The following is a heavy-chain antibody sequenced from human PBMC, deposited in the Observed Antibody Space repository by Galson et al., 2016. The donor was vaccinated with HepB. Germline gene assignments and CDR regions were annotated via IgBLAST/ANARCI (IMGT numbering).Heavy chain of an antibody. Sequence: SLRLSCAASGFRFSGYGMHWVRQTPGKGLEWVAAVWYDGSDKYYADSVKGRVTVSRDNSKNTVYLQMSSLRADDTAVYYCARSSSEHFDYWGQGTLVTVSS. J-gene: IGHJ4*02. CDR2: VWYDGSDK. V-gene: IGHV3-33*08. CDR3: ARSSSEHFDY. D-gene: IGHD3-16*02. CDR1: GFRFSGYG.